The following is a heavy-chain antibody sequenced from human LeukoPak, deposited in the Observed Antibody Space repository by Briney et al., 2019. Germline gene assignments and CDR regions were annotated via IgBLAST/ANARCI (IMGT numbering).Heavy chain of an antibody. Sequence: GGSLRLSCAASGFTVSSNYMGWVRQAPGKGLEWVAVISYDGSNKYYADSVKGRFTISRDNSKNTLYLQMNSLGAEDTAVYYCARERQDYSFDYWGQGTLVTVSS. CDR3: ARERQDYSFDY. V-gene: IGHV3-30*03. D-gene: IGHD4/OR15-4a*01. CDR2: ISYDGSNK. J-gene: IGHJ4*02. CDR1: GFTVSSNY.